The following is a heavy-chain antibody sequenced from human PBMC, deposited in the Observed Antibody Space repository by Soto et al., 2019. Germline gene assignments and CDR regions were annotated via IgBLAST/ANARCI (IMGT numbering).Heavy chain of an antibody. D-gene: IGHD3-16*01. CDR1: GDSVTSNY. V-gene: IGHV4-59*02. J-gene: IGHJ4*02. CDR3: ARDGDYGGQQY. CDR2: VYNIGST. Sequence: QVQLLESGPGLVKPSEALSLTCSVSGDSVTSNYWSWIRQTPGKGLEWIGYVYNIGSTNYNPTLRXRXPXAXNTSKNQISLRLRSVTAADTAVYYCARDGDYGGQQYWGQGTLVTVSS.